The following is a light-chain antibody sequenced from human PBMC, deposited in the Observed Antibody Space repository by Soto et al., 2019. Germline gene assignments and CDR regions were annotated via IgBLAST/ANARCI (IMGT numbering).Light chain of an antibody. CDR2: DVT. J-gene: IGLJ2*01. Sequence: QSALTQPRSVSGSPGQSVTISCTGTISDIGNYNSVSWYQQLPDKAPKVIIYDVTKRPSGVPDRFSGSKSGNTASLTISGLQAEDEAEYHCSSYGGPNNFVVFGGGTKLTVL. CDR1: ISDIGNYNS. V-gene: IGLV2-11*01. CDR3: SSYGGPNNFVV.